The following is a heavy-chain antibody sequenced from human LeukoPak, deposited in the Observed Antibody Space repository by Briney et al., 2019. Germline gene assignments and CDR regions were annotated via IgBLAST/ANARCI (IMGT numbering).Heavy chain of an antibody. V-gene: IGHV3-23*01. D-gene: IGHD1-26*01. CDR2: ITSSGGTT. CDR3: ANTEWELDY. CDR1: GFTFSSYT. Sequence: GGSLRLSCAASGFTFSSYTMSWVRQAPGTGLEWVSSITSSGGTTYSADSVKGRFTISRDNSKNTLYLQMNSLRAEDTAIYYCANTEWELDYWGQGTLVTVSS. J-gene: IGHJ4*02.